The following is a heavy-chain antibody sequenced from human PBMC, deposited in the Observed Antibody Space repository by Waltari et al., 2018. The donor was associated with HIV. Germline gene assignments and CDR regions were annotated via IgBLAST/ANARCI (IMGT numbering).Heavy chain of an antibody. CDR2: INPRTGGT. V-gene: IGHV1-2*02. D-gene: IGHD5-18*01. J-gene: IGHJ2*01. Sequence: QVHLEQSAAEVKQPGASVKVSCQASGYPFHDFYIHWVRQTPGQGPEWMGYINPRTGGTNYALKFQDRVTLTTETSISTAYLQLRRLQIDDTATYFCARGGWIQLWLFVWGRGTRVTVPS. CDR3: ARGGWIQLWLFV. CDR1: GYPFHDFY.